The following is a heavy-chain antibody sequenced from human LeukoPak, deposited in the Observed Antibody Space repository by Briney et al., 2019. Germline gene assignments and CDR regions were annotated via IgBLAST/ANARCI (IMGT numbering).Heavy chain of an antibody. CDR3: AKRGHYSINWYHYFDY. D-gene: IGHD6-13*01. V-gene: IGHV3-30*18. J-gene: IGHJ4*02. CDR2: IASNGGSE. Sequence: PGGSLRLSCVASGFTFTTYGLHWVRQAPGKGLEWVAAIASNGGSEYYADSVKGRFTISRDNSKNTLFLQMNSLRPDDTAVYYCAKRGHYSINWYHYFDYWGQGTLVTVSS. CDR1: GFTFTTYG.